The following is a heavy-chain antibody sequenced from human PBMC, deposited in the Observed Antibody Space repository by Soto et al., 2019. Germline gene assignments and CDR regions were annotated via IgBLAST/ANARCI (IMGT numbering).Heavy chain of an antibody. D-gene: IGHD3-10*01. CDR1: GGYISGYY. J-gene: IGHJ4*02. CDR3: VRQFPPLHSGPHYFDL. Sequence: SETLSLTCTVSGGYISGYYWSWIRQPPGKGLEWIGFIYYNGATRYNPSLMSRVTISLDASKNQFSLKLSSVTAADTAVYYCVRQFPPLHSGPHYFDLWGQGPLVTVSS. V-gene: IGHV4-59*08. CDR2: IYYNGAT.